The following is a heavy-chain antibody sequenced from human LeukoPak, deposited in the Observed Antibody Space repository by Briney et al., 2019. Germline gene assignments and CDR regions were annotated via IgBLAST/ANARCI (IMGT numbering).Heavy chain of an antibody. D-gene: IGHD3-3*01. J-gene: IGHJ5*02. Sequence: SETLSLTCAVYGGSFSGYYWSWIRQLPGKGLEWIGEINHSGSTNYNPSLKSRVTISVDTSKNQFSLKLGSVTAADTAVYYCARGVDIWSGLNWFDPWGQGTLVTVSS. CDR3: ARGVDIWSGLNWFDP. CDR2: INHSGST. V-gene: IGHV4-34*01. CDR1: GGSFSGYY.